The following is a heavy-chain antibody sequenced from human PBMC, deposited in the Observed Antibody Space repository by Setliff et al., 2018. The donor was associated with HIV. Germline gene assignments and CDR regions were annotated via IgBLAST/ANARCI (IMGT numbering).Heavy chain of an antibody. CDR2: IYPVDSET. V-gene: IGHV5-51*01. J-gene: IGHJ4*02. D-gene: IGHD2-2*01. Sequence: PGESLKISFQGSGYNFVDYSIAWVRQVPGKGLEWMGIIYPVDSETRYSPSFQGQVTISADKSINTAYLQWSTLKASDSAMYYCARPRGNDYAGSGFDNWGQGTLVTVSS. CDR1: GYNFVDYS. CDR3: ARPRGNDYAGSGFDN.